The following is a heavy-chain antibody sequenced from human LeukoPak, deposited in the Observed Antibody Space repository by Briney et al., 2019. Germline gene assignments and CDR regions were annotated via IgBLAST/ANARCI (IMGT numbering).Heavy chain of an antibody. CDR1: GGTFSSYA. V-gene: IGHV1-69*04. J-gene: IGHJ4*02. CDR3: AREGLLATTVTTPSDY. D-gene: IGHD4-17*01. Sequence: GASVKVSCKASGGTFSSYAISWVRQAPGQGLEWMGRIIPILGIANYAQKFQGRVTITADKSTSTAYVELSSLRSEDTAVYYCAREGLLATTVTTPSDYWGQGTLVTVSS. CDR2: IIPILGIA.